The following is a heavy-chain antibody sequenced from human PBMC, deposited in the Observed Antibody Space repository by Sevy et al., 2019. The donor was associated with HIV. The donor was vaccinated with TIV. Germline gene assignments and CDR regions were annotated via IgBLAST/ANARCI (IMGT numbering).Heavy chain of an antibody. CDR3: AKDLAGPGRRYFDY. Sequence: GGCLRLSCAASGFAFSNYGMHWVRQVPGKGLEWVTFIRYDGSDKYYAASVKGRFTISRDDSKNTLYLQMDSLRAEDTAIYYCAKDLAGPGRRYFDYWGQGTLVTVSS. CDR1: GFAFSNYG. CDR2: IRYDGSDK. V-gene: IGHV3-30*02. J-gene: IGHJ4*02. D-gene: IGHD6-13*01.